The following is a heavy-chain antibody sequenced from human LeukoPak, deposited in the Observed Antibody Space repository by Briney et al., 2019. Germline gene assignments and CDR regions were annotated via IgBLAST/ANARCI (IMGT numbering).Heavy chain of an antibody. Sequence: ETLSLTCSLSGDSLNSYYGSCLRHPPGGGREWGGYSYYSGSTNYNPSLKSRVTISVDTSKNQFSLKRSSVTAADTDVYYCARDSSGVRSNWFDPWGQGTLVTVSS. CDR1: GDSLNSYY. CDR2: SYYSGST. D-gene: IGHD6-19*01. CDR3: ARDSSGVRSNWFDP. V-gene: IGHV4-59*13. J-gene: IGHJ5*02.